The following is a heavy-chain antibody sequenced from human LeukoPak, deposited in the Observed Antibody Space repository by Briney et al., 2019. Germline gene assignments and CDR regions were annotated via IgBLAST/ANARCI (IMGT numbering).Heavy chain of an antibody. Sequence: KHGESLKISCKGSGYSFTNFWIGWVRQVPGKGLEWMGIIYPGDSDTRYSPSFQGQVTISADKSISTAYLQWRSLRASDTAMYYCARVGPPALTGSTYSFDYWGQGTLVTVSS. V-gene: IGHV5-51*01. D-gene: IGHD3-9*01. J-gene: IGHJ4*02. CDR2: IYPGDSDT. CDR3: ARVGPPALTGSTYSFDY. CDR1: GYSFTNFW.